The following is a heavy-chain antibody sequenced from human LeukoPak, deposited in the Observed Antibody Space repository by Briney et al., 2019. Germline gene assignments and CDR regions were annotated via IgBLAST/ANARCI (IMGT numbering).Heavy chain of an antibody. Sequence: GGSLRLSCAASGFTFSDYYMSWIRQAPGKGLEWVSYISSSGSTIYYADSVKGRFTISRDNAKNSLYLQMSSLRAEDTAMFYCARGHRYYYDSSGYYPVDYWGQGTLVTVSS. J-gene: IGHJ4*02. CDR3: ARGHRYYYDSSGYYPVDY. CDR2: ISSSGSTI. D-gene: IGHD3-22*01. V-gene: IGHV3-11*04. CDR1: GFTFSDYY.